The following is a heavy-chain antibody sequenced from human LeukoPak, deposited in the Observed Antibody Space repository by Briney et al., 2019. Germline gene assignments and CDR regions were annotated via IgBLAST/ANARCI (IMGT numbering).Heavy chain of an antibody. CDR3: AREFYGSGSYFTNWFDP. CDR2: IYYSGST. Sequence: PSETLSLTCTVSGGSISSYYWSWIRQPPGKGLEWIGYIYYSGSTNYNPSLKSRVTISVDTSKNQFSLKLSSVTAADTAVYYCAREFYGSGSYFTNWFDPWGQGTLVTVSS. D-gene: IGHD3-10*01. V-gene: IGHV4-59*13. CDR1: GGSISSYY. J-gene: IGHJ5*02.